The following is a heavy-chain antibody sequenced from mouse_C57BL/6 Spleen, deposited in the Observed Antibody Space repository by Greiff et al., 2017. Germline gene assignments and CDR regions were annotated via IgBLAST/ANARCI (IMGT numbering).Heavy chain of an antibody. CDR1: GYTFTSYW. CDR2: IYPGSGST. Sequence: QVQLQQPGAELVKPGASVKMSCKASGYTFTSYWITWVKQRHGQGLEWLGDIYPGSGSTTYNEKFKSKATLTVDTSSSTAYMQLSSLRSEDSAVYDCARGGGNYPSWFAYWGQGTLVTVSA. D-gene: IGHD2-1*01. CDR3: ARGGGNYPSWFAY. V-gene: IGHV1-55*01. J-gene: IGHJ3*01.